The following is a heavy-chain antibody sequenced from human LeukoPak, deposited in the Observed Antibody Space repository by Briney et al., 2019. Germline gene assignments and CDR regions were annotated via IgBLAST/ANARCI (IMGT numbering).Heavy chain of an antibody. J-gene: IGHJ4*02. CDR1: GFTFSNYA. CDR2: ISGSGGTT. V-gene: IGHV3-23*01. Sequence: GGSLRLSCATSGFTFSNYAVSWVRQAPGKGLEWVSSISGSGGTTYYADSVKGRFTISRDNSKNTLYLQMNSLRAEDTAVYYCARGDWGYWGQGTLVTVSS. D-gene: IGHD3/OR15-3a*01. CDR3: ARGDWGY.